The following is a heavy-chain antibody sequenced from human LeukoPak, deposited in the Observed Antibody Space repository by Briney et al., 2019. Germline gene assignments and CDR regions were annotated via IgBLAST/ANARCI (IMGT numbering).Heavy chain of an antibody. Sequence: GGSLRLSCAASGFTFSSYSMNWVRQAPGKGLEWVSSISSSSSYIYYADSVKGRFTISRDNAKNSLYLQMNSLRAEDTAVYYCARDFGYCSGGSRPDAFDIWGQGTMVTVSS. CDR1: GFTFSSYS. V-gene: IGHV3-21*01. J-gene: IGHJ3*02. CDR2: ISSSSSYI. D-gene: IGHD2-15*01. CDR3: ARDFGYCSGGSRPDAFDI.